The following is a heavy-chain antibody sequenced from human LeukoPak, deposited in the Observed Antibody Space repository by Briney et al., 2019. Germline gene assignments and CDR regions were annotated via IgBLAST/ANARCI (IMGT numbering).Heavy chain of an antibody. CDR3: ARDRSPGNFDY. Sequence: PGGSLRLSCAASGFTFSSYTMNWVRQAPGKGLEWVSSISSSSTYINYADSVKGRFTISRDNAKNSLYLQMNNLRAEDTAVYYCARDRSPGNFDYWGQGTLVTVSS. CDR1: GFTFSSYT. J-gene: IGHJ4*02. CDR2: ISSSSTYI. D-gene: IGHD3-10*01. V-gene: IGHV3-21*01.